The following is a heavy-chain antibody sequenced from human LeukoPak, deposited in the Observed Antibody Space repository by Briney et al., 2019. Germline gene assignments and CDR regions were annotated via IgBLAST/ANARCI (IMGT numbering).Heavy chain of an antibody. J-gene: IGHJ4*02. V-gene: IGHV3-21*01. CDR3: ARDARVPYFDY. CDR2: ISSSSSYI. D-gene: IGHD1-1*01. Sequence: KTGGSLRLSCAASGFTFSSYAMSWVRQAPGKGLEWVSSISSSSSYIYYADSVKGRFTIPRDNAKNSLYLQMNSLRAEDTAVYYCARDARVPYFDYWGQGTLVTVSS. CDR1: GFTFSSYA.